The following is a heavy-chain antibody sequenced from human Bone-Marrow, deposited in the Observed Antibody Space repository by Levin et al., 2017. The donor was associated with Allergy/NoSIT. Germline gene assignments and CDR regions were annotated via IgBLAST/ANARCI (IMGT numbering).Heavy chain of an antibody. V-gene: IGHV3-23*01. CDR1: GFTFSSYA. D-gene: IGHD3-16*01. CDR3: AKWVRGSDGGWFFDF. J-gene: IGHJ2*01. Sequence: GESLKISCAASGFTFSSYAMTWVRQAPGKGLEWISGLSGRGETTYYADSVKGRFTISRDNDKNTLFLQMNSLRTEDTALFYCAKWVRGSDGGWFFDFCGRGTLVTVSS. CDR2: LSGRGETT.